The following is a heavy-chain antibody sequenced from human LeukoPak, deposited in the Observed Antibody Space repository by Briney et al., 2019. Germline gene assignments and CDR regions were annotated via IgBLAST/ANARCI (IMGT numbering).Heavy chain of an antibody. D-gene: IGHD1-26*01. CDR3: TRLLYSGGSWFDP. CDR1: GYSFTNYW. J-gene: IGHJ5*02. CDR2: IFPGDSDT. V-gene: IGHV5-51*01. Sequence: GESLKISCKGSGYSFTNYWIGWVRQMPGKGLEWMGIIFPGDSDTRYSPSFQGQVTISADKSISTAYLQWSSLKASDTAMYYCTRLLYSGGSWFDPWGQGTLVTVSS.